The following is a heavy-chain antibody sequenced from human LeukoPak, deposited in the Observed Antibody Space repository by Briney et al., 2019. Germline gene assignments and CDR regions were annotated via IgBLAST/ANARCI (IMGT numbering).Heavy chain of an antibody. D-gene: IGHD6-13*01. CDR3: ARSAAGTDFDY. CDR1: GFTVSSNY. Sequence: GGSLRLSCAASGFTVSSNYMSWVRQAPGKGLEWVSVVYSGGSTYYADSVKGRFTISRDNSKNTLYLQMNSLRAEDTAVYYCARSAAGTDFDYWGQGTLVTVSP. CDR2: VYSGGST. J-gene: IGHJ4*02. V-gene: IGHV3-53*01.